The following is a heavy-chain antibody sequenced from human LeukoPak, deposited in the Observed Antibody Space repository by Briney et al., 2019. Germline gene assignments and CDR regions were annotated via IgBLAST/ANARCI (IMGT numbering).Heavy chain of an antibody. D-gene: IGHD6-13*01. CDR1: GFTFSSYW. J-gene: IGHJ4*02. CDR2: IKQDGSEK. Sequence: GGSLRLSCAASGFTFSSYWMSWVRQAPGKGLEWVANIKQDGSEKYYVDSVKGRFTISRDNAKNSLNLQMNSLRAEDTAVYYCARDYSSSWYGSRSGKYYLDYWGQGTLVTVSS. V-gene: IGHV3-7*01. CDR3: ARDYSSSWYGSRSGKYYLDY.